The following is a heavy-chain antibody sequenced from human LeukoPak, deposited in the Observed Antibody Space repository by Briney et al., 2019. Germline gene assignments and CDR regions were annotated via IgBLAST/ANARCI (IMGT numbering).Heavy chain of an antibody. CDR2: IYSSGST. J-gene: IGHJ4*02. CDR3: ARVNVCPRCHFDY. V-gene: IGHV3-66*01. Sequence: TGGSLRLPCAASRFTVSSNYMSWVRQAPGKGLEWVSFIYSSGSTYYADSVRGRFTISRDNSNNTLYLQMNSLRAEDTAVYYCARVNVCPRCHFDYWGQGTLVTVSS. D-gene: IGHD3-16*01. CDR1: RFTVSSNY.